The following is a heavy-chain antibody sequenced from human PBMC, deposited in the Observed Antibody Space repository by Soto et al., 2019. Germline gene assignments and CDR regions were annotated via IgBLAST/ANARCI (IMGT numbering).Heavy chain of an antibody. J-gene: IGHJ5*02. CDR1: GYTFTSYA. CDR2: INAGNGNT. D-gene: IGHD5-18*01. V-gene: IGHV1-3*01. Sequence: QVQLVQSGAEVKKPGASVKVSCKASGYTFTSYAMHWVRQAPGQRLEWMGWINAGNGNTKYSQKFQGRVTITRDTAAITAYMELSSLRSEDTAVYYCARDDGYSYGLRGFLATFYPGGQGTLVTVSS. CDR3: ARDDGYSYGLRGFLATFYP.